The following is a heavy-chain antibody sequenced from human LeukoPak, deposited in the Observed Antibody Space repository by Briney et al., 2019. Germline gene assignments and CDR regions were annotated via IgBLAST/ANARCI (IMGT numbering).Heavy chain of an antibody. CDR3: ARDSGHIVGAFDY. CDR1: EFTFSTYS. D-gene: IGHD1-26*01. V-gene: IGHV3-21*06. CDR2: ISSSSSYI. Sequence: GGSLRLSCAASEFTFSTYSMNWVRQAPGKGLEWVSSISSSSSYIYYADSVKGRFTISRDNAKNSLFLQMSSLRTEDTAVYYCARDSGHIVGAFDYWGQGTLVTVSS. J-gene: IGHJ4*02.